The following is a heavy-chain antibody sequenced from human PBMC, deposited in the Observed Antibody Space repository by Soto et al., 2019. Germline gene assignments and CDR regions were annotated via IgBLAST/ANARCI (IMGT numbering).Heavy chain of an antibody. CDR1: GFTFGASA. CDR2: ISGNDGST. D-gene: IGHD3-22*01. J-gene: IGHJ4*02. CDR3: ARDYDSSGYPRYYFDY. Sequence: GGSLRLSCAASGFTFGASALQWVRQGPGKGLEWVSAISGNDGSTYYADSVKGRFTISRDNSKNTLHLQMNSLRAGDTAVYYCARDYDSSGYPRYYFDYWGQGTLVTVSS. V-gene: IGHV3-23*01.